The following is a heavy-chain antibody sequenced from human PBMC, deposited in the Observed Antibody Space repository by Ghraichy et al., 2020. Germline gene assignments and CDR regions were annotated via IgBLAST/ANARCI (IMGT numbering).Heavy chain of an antibody. D-gene: IGHD3-22*01. CDR1: GGSISSYY. CDR2: IYTSGST. V-gene: IGHV4-4*07. CDR3: ARGRRYYDSSGYRADAFDI. J-gene: IGHJ3*02. Sequence: SQTLSLTCTVSGGSISSYYWSWIRQPAGKGLEWIERIYTSGSTNYNPSLKSRVTMSVDTSKNQFSLKLSSVTAADTAVYYCARGRRYYDSSGYRADAFDIWGQGTMVTVSS.